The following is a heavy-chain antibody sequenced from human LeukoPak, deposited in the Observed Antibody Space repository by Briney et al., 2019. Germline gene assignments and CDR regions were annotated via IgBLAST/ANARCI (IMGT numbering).Heavy chain of an antibody. CDR3: ARNRNLGGFDY. J-gene: IGHJ4*02. Sequence: PSETLSLTCTVSGGSISSYYWSWIRQPAGKGLEWIGRIYTTGSTNSNPSLRSRVTISVDASKNQFSLKLISVTAADTAVYYCARNRNLGGFDYWGQGTLVTVSS. V-gene: IGHV4-4*07. CDR1: GGSISSYY. D-gene: IGHD3-16*01. CDR2: IYTTGST.